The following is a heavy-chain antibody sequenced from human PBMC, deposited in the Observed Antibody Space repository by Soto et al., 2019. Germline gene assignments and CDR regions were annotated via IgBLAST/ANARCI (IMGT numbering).Heavy chain of an antibody. D-gene: IGHD3-22*01. Sequence: GGSLRLSCAASGFTFSYYYMSWIRQAPGKGLEWISYISSNSNYKNHADSVRGRFTISRDNAKNSLYLQMNSLRAEDTAVYYCARATRYYHTSGSDSWGQGTLVTVSS. CDR2: ISSNSNYK. V-gene: IGHV3-11*06. CDR1: GFTFSYYY. J-gene: IGHJ4*02. CDR3: ARATRYYHTSGSDS.